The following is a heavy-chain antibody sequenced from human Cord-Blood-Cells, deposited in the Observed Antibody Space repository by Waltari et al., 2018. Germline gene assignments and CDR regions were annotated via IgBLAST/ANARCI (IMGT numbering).Heavy chain of an antibody. D-gene: IGHD3-16*01. V-gene: IGHV1-8*03. CDR1: GYTFTSYD. Sequence: QVQLVQSGAEVKKPGASVKVSCKASGYTFTSYDLTWVRQATGQGLEWRGWMNPNSGNTGYAQKFQGRVTITRNTSISTAYMELSSLRSEDTAVYYCAIWGAMEAFDIWGQGTMVTVSS. J-gene: IGHJ3*02. CDR3: AIWGAMEAFDI. CDR2: MNPNSGNT.